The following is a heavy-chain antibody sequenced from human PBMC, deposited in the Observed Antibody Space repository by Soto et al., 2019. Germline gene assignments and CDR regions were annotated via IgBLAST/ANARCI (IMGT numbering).Heavy chain of an antibody. CDR1: GFTFSSYA. D-gene: IGHD6-6*01. Sequence: EVQLLESGGGLVQPGGSLRLSCSASGFTFSSYAMSWVRQAPGKGLEWVSAVSGSGGTTYYADSVKGRFTISRDNSKNTLYLQMKSLRAEDTAAYYCAKPPYSSSPYYYYGMDVWGQGTTVTVSS. CDR3: AKPPYSSSPYYYYGMDV. J-gene: IGHJ6*02. V-gene: IGHV3-23*01. CDR2: VSGSGGTT.